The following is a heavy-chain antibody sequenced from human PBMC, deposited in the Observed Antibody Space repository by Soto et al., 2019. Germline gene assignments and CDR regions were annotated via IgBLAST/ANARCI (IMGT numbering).Heavy chain of an antibody. CDR2: ISSSGSNT. Sequence: GGSLRLSCAASGFTFSNYAMSWVRQAPGKGLEWVSAISSSGSNTYYADSVKGRVTISRDNSKNTLYLQMSSLRAEDTAVYYCASRAYYDSSAYYYYHFDYWGQGTLVTVSS. CDR1: GFTFSNYA. CDR3: ASRAYYDSSAYYYYHFDY. D-gene: IGHD3-22*01. J-gene: IGHJ4*02. V-gene: IGHV3-23*01.